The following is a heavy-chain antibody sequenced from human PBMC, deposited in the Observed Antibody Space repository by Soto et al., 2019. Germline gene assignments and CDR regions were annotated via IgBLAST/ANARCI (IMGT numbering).Heavy chain of an antibody. CDR1: GYSISSGYY. V-gene: IGHV4-38-2*01. J-gene: IGHJ5*02. CDR3: ARGGIDNWNCVDWFEP. CDR2: IYHSGST. Sequence: SETLSLTCAGSGYSISSGYYWGGILQPPGKGLEWIGSIYHSGSTYYNPSLKSRVTISVDTSKDQFSLKLSSVNAADTAVYYCARGGIDNWNCVDWFEPWGQGTLFTVSS. D-gene: IGHD1-7*01.